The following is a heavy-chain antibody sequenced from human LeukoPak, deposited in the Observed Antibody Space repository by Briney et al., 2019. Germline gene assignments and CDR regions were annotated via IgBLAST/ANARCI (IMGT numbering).Heavy chain of an antibody. CDR1: GFTFSDYY. J-gene: IGHJ4*02. D-gene: IGHD5-18*01. CDR3: ARQISWIQLYNYFDY. V-gene: IGHV4-39*01. CDR2: IYYSGST. Sequence: GSLRLSCAASGFTFSDYYMNWIRQPPGKGLEWIGSIYYSGSTYYNPSLKSRVTISVDTSKNQFSLKLSSVTAADTAVYYCARQISWIQLYNYFDYWGQGTLVTVSS.